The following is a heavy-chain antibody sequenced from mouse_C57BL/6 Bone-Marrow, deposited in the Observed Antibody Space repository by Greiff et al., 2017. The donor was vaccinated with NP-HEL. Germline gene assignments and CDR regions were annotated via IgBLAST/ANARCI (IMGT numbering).Heavy chain of an antibody. CDR2: IDPSDSYT. D-gene: IGHD1-1*01. J-gene: IGHJ4*01. CDR3: ARSVITTVVATLYYAMDY. V-gene: IGHV1-59*01. CDR1: GYTFTSYW. Sequence: QVQLQQPGAELVRPGTSVKLSCKASGYTFTSYWMHWVKQRPGQGLEWIGVIDPSDSYTNYNQKFKGKATLTVDPSPSTAYMQLSSLTSEDSAVYYCARSVITTVVATLYYAMDYWGQGTSVTVSS.